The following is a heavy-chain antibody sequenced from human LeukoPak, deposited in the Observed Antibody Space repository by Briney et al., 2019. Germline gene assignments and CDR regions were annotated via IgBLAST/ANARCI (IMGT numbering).Heavy chain of an antibody. V-gene: IGHV3-7*01. CDR3: ARSNSWLVAEDAFDI. CDR2: IKQDGSEK. J-gene: IGHJ3*02. CDR1: GFTFSSYW. D-gene: IGHD6-19*01. Sequence: GGSLRLSCAASGFTFSSYWMSWVRQAPGKGLEWVANIKQDGSEKYYVDSVKGRFTISRDNTKNSLYLQMNSLRAEDTAVYYCARSNSWLVAEDAFDIWGQGTMVTVSS.